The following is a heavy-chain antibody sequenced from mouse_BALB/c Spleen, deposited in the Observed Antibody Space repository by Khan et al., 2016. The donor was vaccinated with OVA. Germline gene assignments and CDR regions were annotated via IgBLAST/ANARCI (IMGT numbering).Heavy chain of an antibody. CDR3: ARLAYYYYSEGFAY. V-gene: IGHV5-6*01. CDR2: VSTGGHYT. Sequence: EVELVESGGDIVKPGGSLKLSCAASGFTFSTYGMSWVRQTPDKSLEWVATVSTGGHYTYYTDTVKGRFTISRDNAKNTLYLQMSSLRSEDTAMFYCARLAYYYYSEGFAYWGQGTLVTVSA. CDR1: GFTFSTYG. D-gene: IGHD1-1*01. J-gene: IGHJ3*01.